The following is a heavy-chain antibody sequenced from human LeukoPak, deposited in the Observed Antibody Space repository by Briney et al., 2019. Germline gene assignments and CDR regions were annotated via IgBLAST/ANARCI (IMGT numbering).Heavy chain of an antibody. CDR1: GFTFSSYS. CDR2: ISSSSTYI. CDR3: ARGDGATPPDVFDS. J-gene: IGHJ3*02. D-gene: IGHD3-10*01. V-gene: IGHV3-21*01. Sequence: GGSLELPRAASGFTFSSYSMNWVRQAPGKGLQWVSSISSSSTYIYYADSVKGRFTTSRDNAKNSLYLQMNSLRGEDTAVYYCARGDGATPPDVFDSWGQRATVTVSS.